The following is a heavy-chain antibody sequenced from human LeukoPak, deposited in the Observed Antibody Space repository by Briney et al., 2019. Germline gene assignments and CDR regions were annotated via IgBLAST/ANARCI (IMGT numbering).Heavy chain of an antibody. D-gene: IGHD5-18*01. J-gene: IGHJ4*02. CDR2: ITASGGNT. CDR1: GFTFSSYA. V-gene: IGHV3-23*01. Sequence: PGGSLRLSCAASGFTFSSYAMGWVRQAPGKGLEWVSAITASGGNTYYADSVKGRFTISRDNSKNTLYLQVNSLRAEDTAVYYCAKGNGYSYGRYYFDYWGQGTLSPSPQ. CDR3: AKGNGYSYGRYYFDY.